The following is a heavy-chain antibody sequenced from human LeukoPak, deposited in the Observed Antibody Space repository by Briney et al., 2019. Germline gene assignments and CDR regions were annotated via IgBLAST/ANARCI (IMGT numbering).Heavy chain of an antibody. J-gene: IGHJ4*02. D-gene: IGHD4-17*01. Sequence: PSETLSLTCTVSGYSISSGYYWGWIRQPPGKGLEWIGSIYHSGSTYFNPSLKSRVTISVDTSKNQFSLKLSSATAADTAVYYCARARGYGDLQLYFGYWGQGTLVTVSS. V-gene: IGHV4-38-2*02. CDR2: IYHSGST. CDR3: ARARGYGDLQLYFGY. CDR1: GYSISSGYY.